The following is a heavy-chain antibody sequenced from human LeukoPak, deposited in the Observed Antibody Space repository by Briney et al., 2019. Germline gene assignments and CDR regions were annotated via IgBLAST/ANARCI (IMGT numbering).Heavy chain of an antibody. V-gene: IGHV1-24*01. CDR2: FDPEDGET. D-gene: IGHD1-26*01. CDR3: ATDAERHSGIYPNWFDP. CDR1: GYTLTELS. Sequence: ASVKVSRKVSGYTLTELSMHWVRQAPGKGLEWMGGFDPEDGETIYAQKFQGRVTMTEDTSTDTAYMELSSLRSEDTAVYYCATDAERHSGIYPNWFDPWGQGTLVTVSS. J-gene: IGHJ5*02.